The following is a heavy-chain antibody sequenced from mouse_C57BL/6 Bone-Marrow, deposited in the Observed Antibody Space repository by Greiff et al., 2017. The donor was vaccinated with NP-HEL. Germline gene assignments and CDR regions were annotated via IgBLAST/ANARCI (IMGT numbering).Heavy chain of an antibody. CDR2: IDPSDSYT. J-gene: IGHJ3*01. V-gene: IGHV1-69*01. Sequence: QVQLQQPGAELVMPGASVKLSCKASGYTFTSYWMHWVKQRPGQGLEWIGEIDPSDSYTNYNQKFKGKSTLTVDKSSSTAYMQLSSLTSEDSAVYYCARYGSSFAWFAYWGQGTLVTASA. CDR1: GYTFTSYW. CDR3: ARYGSSFAWFAY. D-gene: IGHD1-1*01.